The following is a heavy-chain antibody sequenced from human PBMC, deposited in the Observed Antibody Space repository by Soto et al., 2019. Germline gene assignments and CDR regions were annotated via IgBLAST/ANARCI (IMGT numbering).Heavy chain of an antibody. CDR2: IKSKTDGGTT. J-gene: IGHJ6*02. V-gene: IGHV3-15*01. Sequence: GGSLRLSCAASGFTFSNAWMSWVRQAPGKGLEWVGRIKSKTDGGTTDYAAPVKGRFTISRDDSKNTLYLQMNSLKTEDTAVYYCARGDRSGVPADPYYYGMDVWGQGTTVTVSS. CDR3: ARGDRSGVPADPYYYGMDV. D-gene: IGHD2-2*01. CDR1: GFTFSNAW.